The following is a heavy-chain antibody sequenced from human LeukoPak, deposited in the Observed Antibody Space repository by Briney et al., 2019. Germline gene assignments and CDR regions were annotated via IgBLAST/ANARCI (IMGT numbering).Heavy chain of an antibody. Sequence: SETLSLTCTVSGGSISSSSYYWGWIRQPPGEGLEGIGSISYSGSTYYNPSLKSRVTISVDTSRNQFSLKLSSVTAADTAVYYCARLTLYSSGVPHWGQGTLVTVSS. CDR3: ARLTLYSSGVPH. CDR2: ISYSGST. D-gene: IGHD6-19*01. J-gene: IGHJ1*01. CDR1: GGSISSSSYY. V-gene: IGHV4-39*01.